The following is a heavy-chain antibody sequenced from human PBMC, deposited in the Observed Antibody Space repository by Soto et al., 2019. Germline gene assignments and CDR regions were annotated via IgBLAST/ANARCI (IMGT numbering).Heavy chain of an antibody. Sequence: ASVKVSCKASGYTFTSYGISWVRQAPGQGLEWMGWISAYNGNTNYAQKLQGRVTMTTDTSTSTAYMELRSLRSDDTAVYYCARDRLWNDLLGDAFDIWGQGTMVTVSS. D-gene: IGHD1-1*01. CDR3: ARDRLWNDLLGDAFDI. CDR1: GYTFTSYG. V-gene: IGHV1-18*01. J-gene: IGHJ3*02. CDR2: ISAYNGNT.